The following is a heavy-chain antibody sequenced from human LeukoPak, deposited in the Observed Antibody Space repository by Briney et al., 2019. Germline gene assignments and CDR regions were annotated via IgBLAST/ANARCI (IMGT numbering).Heavy chain of an antibody. CDR3: AREPLTDAFDI. J-gene: IGHJ3*02. Sequence: ETLSLTCTVSGGSISSSSYYWGWIRQPPGKGLEWVANIKQDGSEKYYVDSVKGRFTISRDNAKNTLYLQMNSLRAEDTAVYYCAREPLTDAFDIWGQGTMVTVSS. CDR2: IKQDGSEK. CDR1: GGSISSSSYY. V-gene: IGHV3-7*03.